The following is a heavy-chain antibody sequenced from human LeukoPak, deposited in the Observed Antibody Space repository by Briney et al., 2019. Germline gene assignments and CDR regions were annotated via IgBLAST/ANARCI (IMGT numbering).Heavy chain of an antibody. D-gene: IGHD4-23*01. V-gene: IGHV4-59*08. CDR2: IYYSGST. CDR1: GGSISSYY. J-gene: IGHJ4*02. Sequence: PSETLSLTCTVSGGSISSYYWSWIRQPPGKGLEWIGYIYYSGSTNYNPSLKSRVTISVDTSKNQFSLKLSSVTAADTAVYYCARTDYGGNEVDYWGQGTLVTVSS. CDR3: ARTDYGGNEVDY.